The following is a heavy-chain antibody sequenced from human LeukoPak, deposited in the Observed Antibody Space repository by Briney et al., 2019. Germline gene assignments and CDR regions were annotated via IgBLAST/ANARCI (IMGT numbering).Heavy chain of an antibody. CDR2: IYYSGNP. V-gene: IGHV4-31*03. D-gene: IGHD6-6*01. CDR1: DGAISGGYY. Sequence: PSETLSLTCTVSDGAISGGYYWGWIRQHPGKGLEWIGYIYYSGNPFYNPSLRSRVTISVDTSKNQFSLKLSSVTAADTAVYYCARALVRITARVDYWGQGTLVTVSS. CDR3: ARALVRITARVDY. J-gene: IGHJ4*02.